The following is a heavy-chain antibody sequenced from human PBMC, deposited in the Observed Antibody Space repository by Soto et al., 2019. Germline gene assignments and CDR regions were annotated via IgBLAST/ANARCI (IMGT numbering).Heavy chain of an antibody. D-gene: IGHD2-2*01. CDR3: ARAVEWGSSPSPYGMDV. J-gene: IGHJ6*02. V-gene: IGHV5-10-1*01. Sequence: GESLKISCKGSGYSFTSYWISWVRQMPGKGLEWMGRIDPSDSYTNYSPSFQGHVTISADKSISTAYLQWSSLKASDTAMYYCARAVEWGSSPSPYGMDVWGQGTTVTVSS. CDR2: IDPSDSYT. CDR1: GYSFTSYW.